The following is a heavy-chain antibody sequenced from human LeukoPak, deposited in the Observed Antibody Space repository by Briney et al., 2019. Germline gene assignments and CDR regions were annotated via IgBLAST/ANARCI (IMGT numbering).Heavy chain of an antibody. V-gene: IGHV4-34*01. D-gene: IGHD2-15*01. J-gene: IGHJ3*02. CDR2: ISYSGNT. Sequence: SETLSLTCAVDGGSFSGYYWGWVRQPPGKGLEWIGTISYSGNTDYNPSLRSRVTISVDTSNNQFSLRLGSVTAADTAVYHCARHCCSGPAKRVFDIWGQGTMVTVSS. CDR1: GGSFSGYY. CDR3: ARHCCSGPAKRVFDI.